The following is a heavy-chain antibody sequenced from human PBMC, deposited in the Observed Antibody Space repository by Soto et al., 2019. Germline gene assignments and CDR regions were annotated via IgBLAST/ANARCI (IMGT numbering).Heavy chain of an antibody. CDR1: GFTFRTYT. CDR2: IRGFSPYT. J-gene: IGHJ6*02. CDR3: ARARWYDAHDYYYIAMGV. V-gene: IGHV3-21*01. D-gene: IGHD2-15*01. Sequence: EVQLVESGGGLVKPGGSLRLSCISSGFTFRTYTMNWVRQAPGKGLEWVSGIRGFSPYTFYAESVKGRFTISRDNAKNSEYLQMNRLRAEDTAVYSCARARWYDAHDYYYIAMGVWCQGTTVTVSS.